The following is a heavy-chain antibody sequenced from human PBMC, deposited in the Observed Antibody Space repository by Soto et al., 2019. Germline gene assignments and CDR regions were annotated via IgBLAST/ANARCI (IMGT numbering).Heavy chain of an antibody. Sequence: QVQLVESGGGLVKPGGSLRLSCAASGFTFSDYYVSWIRQAPGKGLEWVSYISSSGSTIYYANSVKGRFTISRDNAKNSLYLQMNSLRAEDTAVYYCARGSATLYYYYYGMDVWGQGTTVTVSS. D-gene: IGHD5-12*01. CDR3: ARGSATLYYYYYGMDV. V-gene: IGHV3-11*01. J-gene: IGHJ6*02. CDR2: ISSSGSTI. CDR1: GFTFSDYY.